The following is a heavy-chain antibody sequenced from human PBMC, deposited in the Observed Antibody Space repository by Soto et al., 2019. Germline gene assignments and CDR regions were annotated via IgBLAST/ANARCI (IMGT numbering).Heavy chain of an antibody. J-gene: IGHJ6*02. CDR2: MNPNSGNT. Sequence: AASVKVSCKASGYTFTSYDINWVRQATGQGLEWMGWMNPNSGNTGYAQKFQGRVTMTRNTSISTAYMELSSLRSEDTAVYYCAQRGYNWRRGGGYYYYGMDVWGQGTTVTVSS. CDR3: AQRGYNWRRGGGYYYYGMDV. D-gene: IGHD1-1*01. V-gene: IGHV1-8*01. CDR1: GYTFTSYD.